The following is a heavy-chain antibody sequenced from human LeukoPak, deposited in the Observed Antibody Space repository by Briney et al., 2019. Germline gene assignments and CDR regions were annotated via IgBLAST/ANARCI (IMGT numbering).Heavy chain of an antibody. CDR2: ISYDGSNK. CDR3: ARDSDSSGSYFDY. J-gene: IGHJ4*02. V-gene: IGHV3-30*03. CDR1: GFTFSNYG. D-gene: IGHD3-22*01. Sequence: PGVSLRLSCAASGFTFSNYGMHWVRQAPGKGLEWVALISYDGSNKYYADSVKGRFTISRDNSKNTLYLQIISLRAEDTAVYYCARDSDSSGSYFDYWGQGTLVSVSS.